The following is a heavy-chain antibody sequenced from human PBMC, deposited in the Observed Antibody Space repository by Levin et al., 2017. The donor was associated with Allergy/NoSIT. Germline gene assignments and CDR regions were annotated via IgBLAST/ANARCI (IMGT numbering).Heavy chain of an antibody. CDR3: ARERRPGYRGYEHDFDV. CDR1: GGSMTGFH. D-gene: IGHD5-12*01. CDR2: IYYSGRA. V-gene: IGHV4-59*01. Sequence: PSETLSLTCTVSGGSMTGFHWSWIRQPPGKGLEWIGYIYYSGRATYNPSLDSRVTISTHTPKEEFSLDLRSVTAADTAVYYCARERRPGYRGYEHDFDVWGQGTRVTVSS. J-gene: IGHJ3*01.